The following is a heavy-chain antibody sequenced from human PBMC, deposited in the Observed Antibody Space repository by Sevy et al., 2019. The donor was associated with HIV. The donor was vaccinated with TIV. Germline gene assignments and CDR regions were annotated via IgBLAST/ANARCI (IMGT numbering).Heavy chain of an antibody. CDR1: GDSINNNRW. V-gene: IGHV4-4*02. CDR2: IFRTGKA. J-gene: IGHJ4*02. D-gene: IGHD1-1*01. Sequence: SETLSLTCSLSGDSINNNRWWSWVRQPPGQGLEWIGEIFRTGKANYNASLKSRVTISVDPSNNQIYLRLTSVTAADTAFYYCARHMTTTGTRGFDYWGQGALVTVSS. CDR3: ARHMTTTGTRGFDY.